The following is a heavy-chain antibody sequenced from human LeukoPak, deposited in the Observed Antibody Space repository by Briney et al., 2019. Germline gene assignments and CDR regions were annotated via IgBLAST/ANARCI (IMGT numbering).Heavy chain of an antibody. CDR2: IKQDRSGK. Sequence: VGSLRLSCAASGFTFTSYCMSWVRQAPGQGLEWVAYIKQDRSGKYYVDYVQGRFTISRDNAKNSLYLQMNSLRAEDTAVYYCARHYYDSSGYYLSYYYYGMDVWGQGTTVTVSS. CDR1: GFTFTSYC. D-gene: IGHD3-22*01. J-gene: IGHJ6*02. V-gene: IGHV3-7*01. CDR3: ARHYYDSSGYYLSYYYYGMDV.